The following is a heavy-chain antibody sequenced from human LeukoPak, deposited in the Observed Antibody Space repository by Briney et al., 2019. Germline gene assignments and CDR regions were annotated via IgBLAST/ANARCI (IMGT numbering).Heavy chain of an antibody. CDR1: GYTFTSYY. CDR3: ARGINDFWSGYHFDY. J-gene: IGHJ4*02. D-gene: IGHD3-3*01. CDR2: INPSGGST. V-gene: IGHV1-46*01. Sequence: ASVKVSCKASGYTFTSYYMHWVRQAPGQGLEWMGIINPSGGSTSYAQKFQGRVTMTRDTSTSTAYMELSSLRSEDTAVYYCARGINDFWSGYHFDYWGQGTLVTVSS.